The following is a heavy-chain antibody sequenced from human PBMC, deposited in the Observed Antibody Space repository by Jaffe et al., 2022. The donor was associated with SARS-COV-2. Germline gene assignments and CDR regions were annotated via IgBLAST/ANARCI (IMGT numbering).Heavy chain of an antibody. CDR1: GFTFSSYA. J-gene: IGHJ4*02. V-gene: IGHV3-30*04. D-gene: IGHD3-22*01. CDR2: ISYDGSNK. CDR3: ARGQGNYDSSGYLDY. Sequence: QVQLVESGGGVVQPGRSLRLSCAASGFTFSSYAMHWVRQAPGKGLEWVAVISYDGSNKYYADSVKGRFTISRDKSKNTLYLQMNSLRAEDTAVYYCARGQGNYDSSGYLDYWGQGTLVTVSS.